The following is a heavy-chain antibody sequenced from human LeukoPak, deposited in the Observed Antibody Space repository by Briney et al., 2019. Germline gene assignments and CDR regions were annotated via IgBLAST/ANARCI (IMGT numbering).Heavy chain of an antibody. CDR3: VRPNLYYYGMDV. CDR1: GGSISGDNYY. V-gene: IGHV4-61*02. Sequence: SETLSLTCTVSGGSISGDNYYWTWIRQPAGKGLEWIGRINSIGSTNYNPSLKSRVTISVDTSKNQFSLKLSSVTAADTAVYYCVRPNLYYYGMDVWGQGTTVTVSS. J-gene: IGHJ6*02. CDR2: INSIGST. D-gene: IGHD1-14*01.